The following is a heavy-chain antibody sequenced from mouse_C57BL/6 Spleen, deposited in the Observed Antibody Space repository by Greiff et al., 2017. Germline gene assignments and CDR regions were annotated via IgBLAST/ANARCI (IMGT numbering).Heavy chain of an antibody. CDR2: IYPGDGDT. Sequence: VMLVESGAELVKPGASVKISCKASGYAFSSYWMNWVKQRPGKGLEWIGKIYPGDGDTNYNGKFKGKATLSADKSSGPAYMQLSSLTSEDSAVYFGARGNYYGSSHFDVWGTGTTLTVSS. V-gene: IGHV1-80*01. D-gene: IGHD1-1*01. CDR1: GYAFSSYW. CDR3: ARGNYYGSSHFDV. J-gene: IGHJ1*03.